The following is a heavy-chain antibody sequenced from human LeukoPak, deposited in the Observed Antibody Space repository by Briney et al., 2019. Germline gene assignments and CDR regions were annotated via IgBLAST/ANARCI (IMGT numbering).Heavy chain of an antibody. Sequence: ASVKVSCKASGYTFTSYGISWVRQAPGQGLEWMGWINPHTGGTYHAQKFQGRVTMTSDASVNTAYLQLSRLKSDDTAIYYCARGEAPEDKWGQGSLVTVSS. CDR3: ARGEAPEDK. CDR1: GYTFTSYG. J-gene: IGHJ4*02. CDR2: INPHTGGT. V-gene: IGHV1-2*02.